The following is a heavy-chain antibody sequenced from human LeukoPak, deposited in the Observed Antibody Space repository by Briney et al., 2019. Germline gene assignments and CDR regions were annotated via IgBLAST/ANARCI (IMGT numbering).Heavy chain of an antibody. J-gene: IGHJ4*02. CDR2: INHSGST. CDR3: YTLGQYYYDSSDRTDY. CDR1: GGSFSGYY. V-gene: IGHV4-34*01. Sequence: SETLSLTCAVYGGSFSGYYWSWIRQPPGKGLEWIGEINHSGSTNYNPSLKSRVTISVDTSKNQFSLKLSSVTAADTAVYYCYTLGQYYYDSSDRTDYWGQGTLVTVSS. D-gene: IGHD3-22*01.